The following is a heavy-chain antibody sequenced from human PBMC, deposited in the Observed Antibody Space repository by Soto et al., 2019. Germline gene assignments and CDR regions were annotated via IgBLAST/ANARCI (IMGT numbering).Heavy chain of an antibody. CDR1: GFAFGSYT. V-gene: IGHV3-48*02. CDR2: IGSYISP. J-gene: IGHJ3*01. Sequence: EVQLVESGGDLVQPGWSLRLSGAASGFAFGSYTMNWARQAPGKGRDWISYIGSYISPAESVKGSFTISRDTTTYSLSLQMNSLRDEDTAVYYCVRDDRSASDVWGQGPMVTFAS. CDR3: VRDDRSASDV.